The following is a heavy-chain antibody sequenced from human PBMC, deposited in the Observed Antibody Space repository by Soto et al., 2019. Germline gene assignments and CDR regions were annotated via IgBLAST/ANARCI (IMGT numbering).Heavy chain of an antibody. CDR2: IYSGGST. V-gene: IGHV3-53*01. D-gene: IGHD1-26*01. J-gene: IGHJ6*02. CDR1: GFTFSRNH. CDR3: GRDRRVGAKEWVGVYYYGIDV. Sequence: GETLTLSCAASGFTFSRNHMSWVRQAPGQGLEWVSVIYSGGSTYYAASVKSRFTISRDKSKNTLYLQMNSLRTEDTAVYYCGRDRRVGAKEWVGVYYYGIDVWGQGNTVTLSS.